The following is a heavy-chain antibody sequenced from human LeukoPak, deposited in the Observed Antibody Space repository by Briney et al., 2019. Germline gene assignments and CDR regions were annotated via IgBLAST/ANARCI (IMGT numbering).Heavy chain of an antibody. J-gene: IGHJ4*02. CDR2: ISNSGDGT. CDR3: AKESLEGDFDY. CDR1: GFTFSSCI. V-gene: IGHV3-23*01. Sequence: GGSLRLSCTASGFTFSSCIMNWVRQAPGKGLEWVSAISNSGDGTWYADSVKGRFTISRDNSKNTLYLQMNSLRAEDTAVYYCAKESLEGDFDYWGQGTLVTVSS. D-gene: IGHD3-16*01.